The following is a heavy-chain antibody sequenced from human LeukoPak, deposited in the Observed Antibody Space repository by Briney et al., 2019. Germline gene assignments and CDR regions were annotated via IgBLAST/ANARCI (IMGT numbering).Heavy chain of an antibody. CDR2: ISSSGSTI. J-gene: IGHJ4*02. D-gene: IGHD6-19*01. V-gene: IGHV3-11*04. Sequence: GGSLRLSCAASGFTFSDYYMSWLRQAPGKGLEWVSYISSSGSTIYYADSVKGRFTISRDNAKNSLYLQMNSLRAEDTAVYYCARDIGPLYSSGWFDYWGQGTLVTVSS. CDR3: ARDIGPLYSSGWFDY. CDR1: GFTFSDYY.